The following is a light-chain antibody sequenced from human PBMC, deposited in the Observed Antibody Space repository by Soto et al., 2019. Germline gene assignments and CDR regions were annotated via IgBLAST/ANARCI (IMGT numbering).Light chain of an antibody. CDR3: CSYAGSNYYV. CDR2: EGS. Sequence: QSALTQPASVSGSPGQSITISCTGTSNDVGSYNLASWYQHHPGKAPKLMIFEGSKRPSGVSNRFSGSKSGNTASLTISGLQAEDEADFYCCSYAGSNYYVFGTGTKLTVL. CDR1: SNDVGSYNL. V-gene: IGLV2-23*01. J-gene: IGLJ1*01.